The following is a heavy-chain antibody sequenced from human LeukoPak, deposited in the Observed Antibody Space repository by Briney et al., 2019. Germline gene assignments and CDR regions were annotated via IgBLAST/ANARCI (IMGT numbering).Heavy chain of an antibody. V-gene: IGHV3-30*18. J-gene: IGHJ4*02. CDR3: AKDAARVSADYCFDY. CDR2: ISFDGGDI. CDR1: GFTFSNYG. D-gene: IGHD2-2*01. Sequence: PGGSLRLSCAASGFTFSNYGIHWVRQAPGKGLEWVTVISFDGGDIYYADSVKGRFTISRDNSKNTLYLQMNSLRPEDTAVYYCAKDAARVSADYCFDYWGQGTLVTVSS.